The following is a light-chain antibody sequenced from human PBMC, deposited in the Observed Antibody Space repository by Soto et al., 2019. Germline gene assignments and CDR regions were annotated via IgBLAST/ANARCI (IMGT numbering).Light chain of an antibody. Sequence: DIQMTQSPSCLSGSPGDRVTMGVLASQGIRNFLAWYQQSPGRAPKLLIYAASTLQDEVPSRFSGSGSGTEFTLTISSLQPEDFATYYCQQLNTFPITFGQGTRLENK. CDR3: QQLNTFPIT. V-gene: IGKV1-9*01. CDR2: AAS. CDR1: QGIRNF. J-gene: IGKJ5*01.